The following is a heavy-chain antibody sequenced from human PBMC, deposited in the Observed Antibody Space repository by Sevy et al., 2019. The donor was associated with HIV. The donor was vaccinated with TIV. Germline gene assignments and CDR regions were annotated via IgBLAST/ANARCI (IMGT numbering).Heavy chain of an antibody. CDR1: GFTLRTYA. V-gene: IGHV3-30-3*01. D-gene: IGHD3-9*01. Sequence: GGSLRLSCAASGFTLRTYALHWVRQAPGKGLEWVAVISYDGSNKNYADSVKGRFTISRDNSKNTLYLQMNSLRADDSALYYCTRDARYDIAWSPSDYWGQGTLVTVSS. J-gene: IGHJ4*02. CDR3: TRDARYDIAWSPSDY. CDR2: ISYDGSNK.